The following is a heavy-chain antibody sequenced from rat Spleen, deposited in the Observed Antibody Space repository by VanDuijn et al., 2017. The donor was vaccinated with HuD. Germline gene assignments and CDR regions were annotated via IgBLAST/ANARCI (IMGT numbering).Heavy chain of an antibody. Sequence: EVQLVESGGGLVQPGRSLKLSCAASGFTFSNYDMAWVRQAPTKGLEWIASISTGGGNTYYRDSVKGRFTISRDNAKNTQYLQMDSLRSEDTATYYCARPNYGGYWFAYWGQGTLVTVSP. CDR1: GFTFSNYD. CDR3: ARPNYGGYWFAY. D-gene: IGHD1-11*01. V-gene: IGHV5S13*01. J-gene: IGHJ3*01. CDR2: ISTGGGNT.